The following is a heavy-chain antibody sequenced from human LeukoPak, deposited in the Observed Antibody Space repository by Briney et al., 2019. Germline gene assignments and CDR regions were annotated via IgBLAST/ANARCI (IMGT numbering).Heavy chain of an antibody. V-gene: IGHV4-59*08. CDR1: GGSISSYY. CDR2: IYYSGST. D-gene: IGHD4-11*01. CDR3: ARHDYSNYPSFDY. J-gene: IGHJ4*02. Sequence: SETLSLTCTVSGGSISSYYWSWIRQPPGKGLEWIGYIYYSGSTNYNPSLKSRVTMSVDTSKNQFSLRLSSVTAADTAVYFCARHDYSNYPSFDYWGQGTLVTVSS.